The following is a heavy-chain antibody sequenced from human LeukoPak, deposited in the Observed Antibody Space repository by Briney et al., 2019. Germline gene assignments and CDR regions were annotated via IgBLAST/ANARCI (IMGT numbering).Heavy chain of an antibody. V-gene: IGHV3-48*03. D-gene: IGHD2/OR15-2a*01. CDR2: IGSSGSTV. J-gene: IGHJ3*02. CDR1: GFSFSSYE. CDR3: ARDTPLYADSPDAFDI. Sequence: AGGSLRLSCAASGFSFSSYEMNWVRQAPGKGLEWVSYIGSSGSTVYYADSVKGRFTTSRDNAKNSLYLQMNSLRDEDTAVYYCARDTPLYADSPDAFDIWGQGTMVTVSS.